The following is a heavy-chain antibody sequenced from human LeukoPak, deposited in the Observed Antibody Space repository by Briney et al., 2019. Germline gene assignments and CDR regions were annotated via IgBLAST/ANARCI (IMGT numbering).Heavy chain of an antibody. CDR3: ARGGHGDYVLDY. V-gene: IGHV3-66*01. Sequence: GGSLRLSCAASGFTVSSNYMTWVRQAPGKGLEWVSVIYSGDRTYYGDSVKGRFTISRDNSKNTLYLQMNSLRAEDTAVYYCARGGHGDYVLDYWGQGTLVTVSS. CDR2: IYSGDRT. D-gene: IGHD4-17*01. CDR1: GFTVSSNY. J-gene: IGHJ4*02.